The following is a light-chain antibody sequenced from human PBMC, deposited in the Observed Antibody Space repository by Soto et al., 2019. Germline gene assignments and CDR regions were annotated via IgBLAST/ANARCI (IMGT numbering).Light chain of an antibody. CDR1: QTISGW. V-gene: IGKV1-5*03. Sequence: DIQMTQSPSTLSASVGDRVTITCRASQTISGWLAWYQQKPGKAPKLLIYKASSLASGVPSRFSGSGCGTEFTLTISSLQPDDFATYFCQQYNSFSAFGQGTKVDSK. J-gene: IGKJ1*01. CDR2: KAS. CDR3: QQYNSFSA.